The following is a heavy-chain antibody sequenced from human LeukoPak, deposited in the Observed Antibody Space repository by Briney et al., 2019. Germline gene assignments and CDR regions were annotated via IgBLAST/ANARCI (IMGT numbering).Heavy chain of an antibody. CDR3: ARRGGSGRSFDY. V-gene: IGHV4-61*08. CDR2: IYYSGST. CDR1: GASVSSGGYY. D-gene: IGHD3-10*01. J-gene: IGHJ4*02. Sequence: SETLSLTCIVSGASVSSGGYYWSWLRQPPGKGLEWIGYIYYSGSTNYNPSLKSRVTISVDTSKNQLSLKVSSVTAADTAVYYCARRGGSGRSFDYWGQGTLVTVSS.